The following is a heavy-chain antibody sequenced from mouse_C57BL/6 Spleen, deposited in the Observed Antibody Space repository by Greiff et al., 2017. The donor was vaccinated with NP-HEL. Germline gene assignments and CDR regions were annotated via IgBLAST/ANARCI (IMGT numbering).Heavy chain of an antibody. CDR3: ARAYYYGSSPFAY. D-gene: IGHD1-1*01. J-gene: IGHJ3*01. CDR1: GYTFTSYW. CDR2: IDPSDSYT. Sequence: VQLQQPGAELVKPGASVKLSCKASGYTFTSYWMQWVKQRPGQGLEWIGEIDPSDSYTNYNQKFKGKATLTVDTSSSTAYMQLSSLTSEDSAVYYCARAYYYGSSPFAYWGQGTLVTVSA. V-gene: IGHV1-50*01.